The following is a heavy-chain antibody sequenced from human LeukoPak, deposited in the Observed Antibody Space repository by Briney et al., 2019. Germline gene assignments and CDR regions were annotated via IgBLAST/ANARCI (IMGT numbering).Heavy chain of an antibody. V-gene: IGHV3-48*03. Sequence: PGGSLRLSCAASGFTFSSYEMNWVRQAPGKGLEWVSYISSSGSTIYYADSVKGRFTISRDNAKNSLYLQMNSLRAEDAAVYYCARSPTWIQLWSEQNFDYWGQGTLVTVSS. CDR2: ISSSGSTI. D-gene: IGHD5-18*01. J-gene: IGHJ4*02. CDR1: GFTFSSYE. CDR3: ARSPTWIQLWSEQNFDY.